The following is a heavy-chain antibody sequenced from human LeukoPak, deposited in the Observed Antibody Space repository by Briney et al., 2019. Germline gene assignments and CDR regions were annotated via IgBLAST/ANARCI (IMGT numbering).Heavy chain of an antibody. Sequence: GGSLRLSCAASGFTFTSYAMSWIRQAPGKGLEWVSTISGGAEDTYYPDSVKGRFTVSRDNSRNTLFLQMNSLRAEDTATYYCAKPRAMTTGVGRYFDLWGRGTLVTVSS. D-gene: IGHD1-1*01. CDR2: ISGGAEDT. V-gene: IGHV3-23*01. CDR3: AKPRAMTTGVGRYFDL. CDR1: GFTFTSYA. J-gene: IGHJ2*01.